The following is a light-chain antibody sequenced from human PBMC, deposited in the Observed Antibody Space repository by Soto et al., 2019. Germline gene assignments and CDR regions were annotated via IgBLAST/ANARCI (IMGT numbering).Light chain of an antibody. CDR1: QSITSTY. V-gene: IGKV3-20*01. CDR3: QQYGSSPGT. CDR2: GAS. J-gene: IGKJ2*01. Sequence: EIVLTQSPGTLSLSPGERVTLSCRASQSITSTYLAWYPQKPGRAPRLLLYGASRRATGIPDRFSGSGSGTDFTLTISRLEAEDFAVYYCQQYGSSPGTFGQGTKLEIK.